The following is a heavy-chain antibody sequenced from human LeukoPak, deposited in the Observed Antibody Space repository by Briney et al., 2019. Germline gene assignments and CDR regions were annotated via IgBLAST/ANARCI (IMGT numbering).Heavy chain of an antibody. V-gene: IGHV3-23*01. Sequence: GGSLRLSCAASGFTFSRYAVSWVRQAPGRGGEWGSAISGSGGSTYYADSVKGPFPISRDNSKNTLYLQMNSLRAEVTAVYYCAKDPGYDFWSGYYTAFDIWGQGTMVTVSS. CDR1: GFTFSRYA. CDR3: AKDPGYDFWSGYYTAFDI. CDR2: ISGSGGST. D-gene: IGHD3-3*01. J-gene: IGHJ3*02.